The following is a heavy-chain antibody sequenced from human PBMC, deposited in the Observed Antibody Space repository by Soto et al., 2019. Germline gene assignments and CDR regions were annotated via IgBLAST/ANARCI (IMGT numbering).Heavy chain of an antibody. V-gene: IGHV4-39*01. CDR3: TRRYNGNDNYFYP. D-gene: IGHD1-26*01. CDR1: GAYIRVHTYY. J-gene: IGHJ5*02. Sequence: SDSLSLTCTVSGAYIRVHTYYWTWIPQPPGKGLEWIGSSDYSRTTYFNPSLHSRATISVDTSKNQFSLRLTSVTAADTAIYYCTRRYNGNDNYFYPWGPGALVTVSA. CDR2: SDYSRTT.